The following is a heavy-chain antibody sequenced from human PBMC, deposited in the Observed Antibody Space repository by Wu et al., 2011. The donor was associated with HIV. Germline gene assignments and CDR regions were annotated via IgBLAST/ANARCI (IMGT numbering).Heavy chain of an antibody. D-gene: IGHD3-22*01. Sequence: VQLVQSGAEVKKPGASVKVSCKTSGYTFSNYYLHWVRQAPGQGLEWMGIIHPSGGSTSYPQKFQGRVTMTTDTSTTTVYMELSTLRSEDTAVYYCARALVDSSGYLLSALYWGQGTLVTVSS. CDR3: ARALVDSSGYLLSALY. CDR1: GYTFSNYY. CDR2: IHPSGGST. V-gene: IGHV1-46*01. J-gene: IGHJ4*02.